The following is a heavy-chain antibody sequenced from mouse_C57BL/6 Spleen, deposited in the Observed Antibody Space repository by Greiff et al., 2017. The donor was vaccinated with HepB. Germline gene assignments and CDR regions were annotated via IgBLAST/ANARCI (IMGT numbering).Heavy chain of an antibody. Sequence: QVQLQQSGPELVKPGASVKLSCKASGYTFTSYWMHWVKQRPGQGLEWIGYINPSSGYTKYNQKFKDKATLTADKSSSTAYMQLSSLTYEDSAVYYCARAATAQATYIAYAMDYWGQGTSVTVSS. CDR3: ARAATAQATYIAYAMDY. D-gene: IGHD3-2*02. CDR2: INPSSGYT. CDR1: GYTFTSYW. V-gene: IGHV1-7*01. J-gene: IGHJ4*01.